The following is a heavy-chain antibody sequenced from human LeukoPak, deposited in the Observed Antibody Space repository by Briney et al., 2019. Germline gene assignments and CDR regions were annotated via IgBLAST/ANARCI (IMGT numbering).Heavy chain of an antibody. Sequence: SETLSLTCTVSGGSINSYYWSWIRQPPGKGLEGIGYIYTSGSTNYNPSLKSRVTIPVDTSKNQFSLKLSSVTAADTAVYYCARQRHSGYDIFDYWRQGTLVTVSS. V-gene: IGHV4-4*09. CDR1: GGSINSYY. CDR3: ARQRHSGYDIFDY. J-gene: IGHJ4*02. CDR2: IYTSGST. D-gene: IGHD5-12*01.